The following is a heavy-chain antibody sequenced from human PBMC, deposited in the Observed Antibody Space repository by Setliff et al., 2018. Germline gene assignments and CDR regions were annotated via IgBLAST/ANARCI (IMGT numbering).Heavy chain of an antibody. V-gene: IGHV3-30*03. CDR3: VPGRGA. Sequence: SLKISCVASGFNFNSYVMHWVRQAPGKGLEWVAVLSYDERVIYYADSVRGRFTISRDKAQKTLYLHMNNLRADDTAVFYCVPGRGAWGQGALVTVSS. D-gene: IGHD3-10*01. J-gene: IGHJ5*02. CDR1: GFNFNSYV. CDR2: LSYDERVI.